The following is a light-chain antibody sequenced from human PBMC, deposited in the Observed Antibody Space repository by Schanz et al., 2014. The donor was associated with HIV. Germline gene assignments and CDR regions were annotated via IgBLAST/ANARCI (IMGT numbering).Light chain of an antibody. CDR2: GNS. V-gene: IGLV1-40*01. Sequence: QSVLTQPPSVSGAPGQSVTVSCTGSSSNIGAGYDVHWYQQLPGTVPKLLIYGNSNRPSGVPDRFSGSKSGTSASLAITGLQAEDEADYYCQSYDNSLSGWVFGGGTKLTVL. CDR1: SSNIGAGYD. J-gene: IGLJ3*02. CDR3: QSYDNSLSGWV.